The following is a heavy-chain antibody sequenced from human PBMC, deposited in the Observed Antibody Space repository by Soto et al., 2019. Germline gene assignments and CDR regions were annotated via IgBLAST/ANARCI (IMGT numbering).Heavy chain of an antibody. V-gene: IGHV4-59*01. J-gene: IGHJ6*02. D-gene: IGHD3-10*01. Sequence: SETLCLTCTVSGGSISSYYWSWIRQPPGKGLEWIGYIYYSGSTNYNPSLKSRVTISVDTSKNQFSLKLSSVTAADTAVYYCARNYGSGSSNYYYGMDVWGQGTTVTVSS. CDR1: GGSISSYY. CDR2: IYYSGST. CDR3: ARNYGSGSSNYYYGMDV.